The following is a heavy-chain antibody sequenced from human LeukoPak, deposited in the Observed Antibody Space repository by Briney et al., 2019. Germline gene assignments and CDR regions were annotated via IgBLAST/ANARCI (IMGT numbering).Heavy chain of an antibody. Sequence: SQTLSLTCTVSGGSISSGDYYWSLIRQPPGKGLEWIGYIYYSGSTYYNPSLKSRVTISVDTSKNQFSLKLSSVTAADTAVYYCARGGDFWSGYHFDYWGQGTLVTVSS. J-gene: IGHJ4*02. V-gene: IGHV4-30-4*01. CDR3: ARGGDFWSGYHFDY. CDR2: IYYSGST. D-gene: IGHD3-3*01. CDR1: GGSISSGDYY.